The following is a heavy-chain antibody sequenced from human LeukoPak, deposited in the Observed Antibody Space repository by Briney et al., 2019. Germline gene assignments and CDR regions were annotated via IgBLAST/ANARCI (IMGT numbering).Heavy chain of an antibody. CDR2: IYYSGST. CDR3: ARDAGYSYDY. D-gene: IGHD5-18*01. Sequence: PSETLSLTCTVSGGSISSYYWSWIRQPPGKGLEWIGYIYYSGSTNYSPSLKSRVTISADTSKNQFSLKLSSVTAADTAVYYCARDAGYSYDYWGQGTLVTVSS. CDR1: GGSISSYY. V-gene: IGHV4-59*01. J-gene: IGHJ4*02.